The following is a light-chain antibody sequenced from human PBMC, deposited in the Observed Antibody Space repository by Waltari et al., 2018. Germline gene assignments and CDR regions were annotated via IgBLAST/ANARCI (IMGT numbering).Light chain of an antibody. CDR1: SSNIGAGHD. CDR3: QSYDSSLSGSYV. V-gene: IGLV1-40*01. J-gene: IGLJ1*01. CDR2: GNS. Sequence: QSVLTQPPSVSGAPGQRVTIPCTGSSSNIGAGHDVHWYQQLPGTAPKLLIYGNSNRPSGVPDRFSGSKSGTSASLAITGLQAEDEADYYCQSYDSSLSGSYVFGTGTKVTVL.